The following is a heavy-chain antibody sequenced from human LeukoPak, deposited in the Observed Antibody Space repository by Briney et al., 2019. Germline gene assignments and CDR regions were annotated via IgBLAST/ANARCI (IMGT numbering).Heavy chain of an antibody. CDR1: GFTFSSYW. Sequence: PGGSLRLSCADSGFTFSSYWMHWVRQAPGKGLVWVSRINSDGSSTSYADSVKGRFTISRDNAKNTLYLQMNSLRAEDTAVYYCASRRSAYCGGDCPEGYWGQGTLVTVSS. CDR3: ASRRSAYCGGDCPEGY. D-gene: IGHD2-21*02. V-gene: IGHV3-74*01. CDR2: INSDGSST. J-gene: IGHJ4*02.